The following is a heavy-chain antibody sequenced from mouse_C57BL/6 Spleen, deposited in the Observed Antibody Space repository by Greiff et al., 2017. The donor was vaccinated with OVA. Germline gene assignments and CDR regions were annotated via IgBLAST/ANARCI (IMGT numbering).Heavy chain of an antibody. CDR2: INPNNGGT. Sequence: EVQLQQSGPELVKPGASVKISCKASGYTFTDYYMNWVKQSHGKSLEWIGDINPNNGGTSYNQKFKGKATLTVDKSSSTAYMELRSLTSEDSAVYYCARCASYGSSEDYAMDYWGQGTSVTVSS. V-gene: IGHV1-26*01. D-gene: IGHD1-1*01. CDR3: ARCASYGSSEDYAMDY. CDR1: GYTFTDYY. J-gene: IGHJ4*01.